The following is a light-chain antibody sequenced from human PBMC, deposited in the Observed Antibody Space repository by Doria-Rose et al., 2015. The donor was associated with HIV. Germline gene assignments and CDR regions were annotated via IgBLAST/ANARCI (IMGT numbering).Light chain of an antibody. CDR1: QSFSSTY. CDR3: HQYGTSWT. Sequence: TQSPGTLSLSPWERATLSCRASQSFSSTYLAWYQQKPDQAPSLLIYDGSTRATDIPDRFSASGSGTDSTLTINRLEPEDFALYYCHQYGTSWTFGQGTKVEI. CDR2: DGS. J-gene: IGKJ1*01. V-gene: IGKV3-20*01.